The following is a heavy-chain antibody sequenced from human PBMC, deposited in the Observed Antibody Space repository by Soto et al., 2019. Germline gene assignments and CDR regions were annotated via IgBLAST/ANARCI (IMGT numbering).Heavy chain of an antibody. J-gene: IGHJ4*02. V-gene: IGHV3-33*01. CDR3: VRDGVGGTAFFGYFDY. D-gene: IGHD3-3*01. CDR1: GISFSIVG. CDR2: VRYDGSNI. Sequence: GGSLRLSCVASGISFSIVGMHWVRQAPGKGLEWVAVVRYDGSNIYYADSVKGRFTISRDNSKNTVYLQMNSLRVEDTAVYYCVRDGVGGTAFFGYFDYWGQGTLVTVSS.